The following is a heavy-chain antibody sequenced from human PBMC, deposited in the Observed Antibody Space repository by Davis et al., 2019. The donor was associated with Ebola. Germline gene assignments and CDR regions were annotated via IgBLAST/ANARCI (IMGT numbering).Heavy chain of an antibody. CDR1: GYTFSGYW. CDR3: TRSRGARGVRGFDP. J-gene: IGHJ5*02. CDR2: IYPGDSDT. V-gene: IGHV5-51*01. Sequence: GESLKISCKGSGYTFSGYWIGWVRQMPGKGLEWVGVIYPGDSDTRYSPSFQGQVTISADNSISTAYLQWSSLKASDTAMYYCTRSRGARGVRGFDPWGQGTLVTVSS. D-gene: IGHD1-1*01.